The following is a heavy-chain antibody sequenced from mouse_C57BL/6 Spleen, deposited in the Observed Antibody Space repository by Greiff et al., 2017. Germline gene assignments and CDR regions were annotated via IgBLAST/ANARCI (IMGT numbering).Heavy chain of an antibody. V-gene: IGHV1-80*01. D-gene: IGHD3-3*01. CDR2: IYPGDGDT. CDR3: AREGEKGTFDY. CDR1: GYAFSSYW. Sequence: QVQLQQSGAELVKPGASVKISCKASGYAFSSYWMNWVKQRPGKGLEWIGQIYPGDGDTNYNGKFKGKATLTADKSSSTAYMQLSSLTSEDAAVYFCAREGEKGTFDYWGQGTTLTVSS. J-gene: IGHJ2*01.